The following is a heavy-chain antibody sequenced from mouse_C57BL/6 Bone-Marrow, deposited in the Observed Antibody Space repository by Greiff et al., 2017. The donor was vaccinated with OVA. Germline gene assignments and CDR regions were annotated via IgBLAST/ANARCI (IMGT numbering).Heavy chain of an antibody. Sequence: EVKLMESGPGLVKPSQSLSLTCSVTGYSITSGYYWNWIRQFPGNKLEWMGYISYDGSNNYNPSLKNRISITRDTSKNQFFLKLNSVTTEDTATYYCAREEKANWVFDYWGQGTTLTVSS. CDR2: ISYDGSN. CDR1: GYSITSGYY. D-gene: IGHD4-1*01. CDR3: AREEKANWVFDY. V-gene: IGHV3-6*01. J-gene: IGHJ2*01.